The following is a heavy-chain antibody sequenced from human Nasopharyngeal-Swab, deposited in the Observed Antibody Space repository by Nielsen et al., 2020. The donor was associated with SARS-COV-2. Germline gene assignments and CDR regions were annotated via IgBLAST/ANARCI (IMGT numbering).Heavy chain of an antibody. Sequence: GESLKISCAASGFTFSSYAMSWVRQAPGKGLEWVSSISGSGDTTYCPDSVKGRFTISRDNAKNSLYLQMNSLRAEDTAVYYCARGKAGYCSSTSCYLYFDYWGQGTLVTVSS. J-gene: IGHJ4*02. D-gene: IGHD2-2*01. CDR2: ISGSGDTT. CDR1: GFTFSSYA. CDR3: ARGKAGYCSSTSCYLYFDY. V-gene: IGHV3-23*01.